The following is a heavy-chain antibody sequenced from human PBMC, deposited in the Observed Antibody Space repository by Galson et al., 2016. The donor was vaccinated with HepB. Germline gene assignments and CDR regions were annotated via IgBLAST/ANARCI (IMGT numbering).Heavy chain of an antibody. J-gene: IGHJ3*02. V-gene: IGHV3-7*02. CDR2: MNHEGSEK. CDR1: GFSFGAYC. CDR3: AKVGVFRYFDWFLDAFDI. Sequence: SLRLSCAASGFSFGAYCMTWVRQTPGKRLEWVANMNHEGSEKYYVDSVKGRFTISRGNAKNTLYLQMNSLRAEDTAVYYCAKVGVFRYFDWFLDAFDIWGQGTMVTVSS. D-gene: IGHD3-9*01.